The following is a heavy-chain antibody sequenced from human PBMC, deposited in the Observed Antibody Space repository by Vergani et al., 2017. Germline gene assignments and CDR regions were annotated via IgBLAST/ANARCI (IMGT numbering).Heavy chain of an antibody. V-gene: IGHV3-66*01. J-gene: IGHJ5*02. CDR3: ARDEGYCTNGVCYERNWFDP. D-gene: IGHD2-8*01. Sequence: EVQLVESGGGLVQPGGSLRLSCAASGFTVSSNFMSWVRQAPGKGLEWVSVIYSGGSTNYADSVKGRFTISRDNVKNSLYLQMNSLRAEDTAVYYCARDEGYCTNGVCYERNWFDPWGQGTLVTVSS. CDR2: IYSGGST. CDR1: GFTVSSNF.